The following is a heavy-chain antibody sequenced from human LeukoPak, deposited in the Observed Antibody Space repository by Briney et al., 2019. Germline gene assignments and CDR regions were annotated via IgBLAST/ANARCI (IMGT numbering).Heavy chain of an antibody. CDR2: ISYDGSNK. CDR3: AKVGYCSGGSCYSMDY. Sequence: GGSLRLSCAASGFIFSNYGMHWVRQAPGKGLEWVAVISYDGSNKYYADSVKGRFTISRDNSKNTLYLQMNSLRAEDTAVYYCAKVGYCSGGSCYSMDYWGQGTLVTVSS. CDR1: GFIFSNYG. V-gene: IGHV3-30*18. J-gene: IGHJ4*02. D-gene: IGHD2-15*01.